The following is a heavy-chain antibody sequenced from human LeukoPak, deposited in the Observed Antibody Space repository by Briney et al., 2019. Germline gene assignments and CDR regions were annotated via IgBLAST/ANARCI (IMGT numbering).Heavy chain of an antibody. D-gene: IGHD3-10*01. Sequence: PSETLSLTCTVSGGSISSYYWSWIRQPPGKGLEWIGEINHSGSTNYNPSLKSRVTISVDTSKNQFSLKLSSVTAADTAVYYCARGRRVRGVNRWFDYWGQGTLVTVSS. J-gene: IGHJ4*02. CDR2: INHSGST. V-gene: IGHV4-34*01. CDR1: GGSISSYY. CDR3: ARGRRVRGVNRWFDY.